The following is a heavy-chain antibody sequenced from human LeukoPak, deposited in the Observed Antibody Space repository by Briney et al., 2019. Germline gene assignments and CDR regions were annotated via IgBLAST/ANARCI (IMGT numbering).Heavy chain of an antibody. CDR1: GYSISSGYY. V-gene: IGHV4-38-2*02. CDR2: IYHRGST. D-gene: IGHD6-13*01. J-gene: IGHJ4*02. Sequence: SETLSLTCAVSGYSISSGYYWGWIRQPPGKGLEWIGSIYHRGSTYYNPSLKSRVTISLDKSKNQFSLKLSSVTAADTAVYYCARDSAGIAAAGTEWGQGTLVTVSS. CDR3: ARDSAGIAAAGTE.